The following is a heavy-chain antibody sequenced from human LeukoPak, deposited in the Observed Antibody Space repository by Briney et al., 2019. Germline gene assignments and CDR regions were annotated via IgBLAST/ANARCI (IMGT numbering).Heavy chain of an antibody. CDR1: GFTFSSYA. CDR2: ISGSGGST. CDR3: AKDNQNTYYYGSGSSDY. V-gene: IGHV3-23*01. D-gene: IGHD3-10*01. J-gene: IGHJ4*02. Sequence: PGGSLRLSCAASGFTFSSYAMSWVRQAPGKGLEWVSAISGSGGSTYYADSVKGRFTISRDNSKNTLYLQMNSLRAEDTAVYYCAKDNQNTYYYGSGSSDYWGQGTLVTVSS.